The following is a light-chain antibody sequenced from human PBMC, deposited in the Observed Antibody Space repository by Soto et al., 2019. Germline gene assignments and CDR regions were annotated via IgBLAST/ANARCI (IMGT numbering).Light chain of an antibody. V-gene: IGLV1-40*01. CDR1: SSNIGAGYD. CDR3: QSYDSSLSGYV. CDR2: GNN. J-gene: IGLJ1*01. Sequence: QSLLTQPPSVSGAPGQRVTISCTGGSSNIGAGYDVHWYQQLPGTAPKLLIYGNNNRPSGVPDRFSGSKSGTSASLAITGLQAEDEADYYCQSYDSSLSGYVFGTGTKVTVL.